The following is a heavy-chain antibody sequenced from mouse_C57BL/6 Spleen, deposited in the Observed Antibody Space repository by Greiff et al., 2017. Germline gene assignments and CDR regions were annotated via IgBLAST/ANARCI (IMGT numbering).Heavy chain of an antibody. J-gene: IGHJ2*01. CDR1: GFSLTSYG. D-gene: IGHD4-1*01. CDR2: IWGDGST. CDR3: ARTGHYLDY. Sequence: VMLVESGPGLVAPSQCLSISCTVSGFSLTSYGVSWVRQPPGKGLEWLGVIWGDGSTNYHSALISRLSISKDNSKSQVFLKLNSRQTDDTATYYCARTGHYLDYWGQGTTLTVSS. V-gene: IGHV2-3*01.